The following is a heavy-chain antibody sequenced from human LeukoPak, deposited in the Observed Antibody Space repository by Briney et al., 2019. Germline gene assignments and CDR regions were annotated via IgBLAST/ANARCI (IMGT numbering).Heavy chain of an antibody. Sequence: SETLSLTCTVSGGSISSYYWSWIRQPPGKGLEWIGYIYYSGSTNYNPSLKSRVTISVDTSKNQFSLNLSSLTAADTAVYYCARDLYYYDSSDYFNWFDPWGQGTLVTVSS. J-gene: IGHJ5*02. V-gene: IGHV4-59*12. CDR3: ARDLYYYDSSDYFNWFDP. CDR2: IYYSGST. CDR1: GGSISSYY. D-gene: IGHD3-22*01.